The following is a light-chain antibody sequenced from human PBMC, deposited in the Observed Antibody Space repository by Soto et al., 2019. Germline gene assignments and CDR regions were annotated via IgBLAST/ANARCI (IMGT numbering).Light chain of an antibody. CDR3: GTWDSSLSAAV. Sequence: QSALTQPPSVSAAPGRKVTISCSGSSSNIGNNYVSWYQHLPGTAPKLLIYDNNKRPSGIPDRFSGSKSGTSATLDITGLQTGDEADYYCGTWDSSLSAAVFGGGTKLTVL. CDR2: DNN. V-gene: IGLV1-51*01. CDR1: SSNIGNNY. J-gene: IGLJ3*02.